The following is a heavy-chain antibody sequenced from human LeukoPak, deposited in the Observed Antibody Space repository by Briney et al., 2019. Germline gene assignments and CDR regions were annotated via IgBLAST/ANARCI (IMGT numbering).Heavy chain of an antibody. Sequence: ASVKVSCKASGYTFTGYYMHWVRQAPGQGLEWMGWINPNSGGTNYAQKFQGRVTMTRDTSISTAYMELSRLRSDDTAVYYCASERGSITMGPGGALNWFDPWGQGTLVTVSS. J-gene: IGHJ5*02. V-gene: IGHV1-2*02. D-gene: IGHD3-10*01. CDR1: GYTFTGYY. CDR3: ASERGSITMGPGGALNWFDP. CDR2: INPNSGGT.